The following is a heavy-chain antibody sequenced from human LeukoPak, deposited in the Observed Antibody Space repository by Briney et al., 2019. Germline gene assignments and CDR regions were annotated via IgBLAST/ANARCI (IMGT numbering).Heavy chain of an antibody. CDR2: ISGSGSVI. J-gene: IGHJ5*02. Sequence: PGGSLRLSCAASGFNFNGHEMNWVRQAPGQGLEGIAYISGSGSVIYYADSVKGRFTISRDNAKDSLFLQMNSLRAEDTAVYYCAREVKTASGTWWFDAWGQGTLVTVSS. CDR3: AREVKTASGTWWFDA. D-gene: IGHD6-13*01. CDR1: GFNFNGHE. V-gene: IGHV3-48*03.